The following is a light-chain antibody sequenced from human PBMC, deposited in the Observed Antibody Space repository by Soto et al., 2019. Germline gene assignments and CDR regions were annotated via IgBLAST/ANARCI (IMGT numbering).Light chain of an antibody. J-gene: IGKJ2*01. CDR2: GAS. V-gene: IGKV3-15*01. Sequence: EIVMTQSPATLSVSPGETATLSCRASQSVSSNLAWYQQKPGQAPRLLIYGASTRATGIPARFSGSGSGTEFTLTISSLQPEDFAVYCCQQYDNWPLYTFGQGTKLEIK. CDR1: QSVSSN. CDR3: QQYDNWPLYT.